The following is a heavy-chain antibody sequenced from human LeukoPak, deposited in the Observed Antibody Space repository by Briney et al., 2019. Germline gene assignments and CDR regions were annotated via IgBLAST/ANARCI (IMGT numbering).Heavy chain of an antibody. Sequence: GGSLRLSCAASGFTFSSYAMSWVRQAPGKGLEWVSAISGSGGSTYYADSVKGRFTISRDNSKNTLYLQMNSLRAEDTAVYYCAGDQERFLEWLLSGNAFDIWGQGTMVTVSS. D-gene: IGHD3-3*01. V-gene: IGHV3-23*01. J-gene: IGHJ3*02. CDR1: GFTFSSYA. CDR2: ISGSGGST. CDR3: AGDQERFLEWLLSGNAFDI.